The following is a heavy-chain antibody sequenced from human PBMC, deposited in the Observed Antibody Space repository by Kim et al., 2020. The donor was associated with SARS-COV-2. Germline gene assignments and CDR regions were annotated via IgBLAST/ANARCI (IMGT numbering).Heavy chain of an antibody. J-gene: IGHJ4*02. Sequence: GGTLRLSCESSGFTFRNFAMTWVRQLPGKGLEWLSVIKREGGLRGYADSVKGRFTISRDNSKNTLYLQMNSLRVDDTAVYYCAKVFHYGSCDMPNYFDYWGPGTLVTVSS. CDR2: IKREGGLR. D-gene: IGHD3-10*01. V-gene: IGHV3-23*01. CDR3: AKVFHYGSCDMPNYFDY. CDR1: GFTFRNFA.